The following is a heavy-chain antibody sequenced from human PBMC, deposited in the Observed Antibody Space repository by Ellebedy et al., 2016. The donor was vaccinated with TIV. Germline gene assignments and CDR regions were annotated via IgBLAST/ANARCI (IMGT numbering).Heavy chain of an antibody. Sequence: PGGSLRLSCAVSGFTFSGSAMHWVRQASGKGLEWVGRIRSKANNYATAYAASVKGRFTISRDDSKNTAYLQMNSLKTDDTAVYYCARVRQTVYYDYWGQGTLVTVSS. CDR1: GFTFSGSA. D-gene: IGHD3-10*01. J-gene: IGHJ4*02. CDR2: IRSKANNYAT. CDR3: ARVRQTVYYDY. V-gene: IGHV3-73*01.